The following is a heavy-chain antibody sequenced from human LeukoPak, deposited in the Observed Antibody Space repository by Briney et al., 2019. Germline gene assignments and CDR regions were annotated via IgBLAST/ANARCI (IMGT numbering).Heavy chain of an antibody. CDR1: GFTFSDYG. Sequence: GGSLRLSCAASGFTFSDYGMSWVRRAPGEGLEWVSAITGNGDTTYYADSVKGLFTISRDNSKDSLYLQMNSLRAEDTAIYYCAKHYYRTHDYWGQGTLVTVSS. V-gene: IGHV3-23*01. CDR3: AKHYYRTHDY. D-gene: IGHD3-22*01. CDR2: ITGNGDTT. J-gene: IGHJ4*02.